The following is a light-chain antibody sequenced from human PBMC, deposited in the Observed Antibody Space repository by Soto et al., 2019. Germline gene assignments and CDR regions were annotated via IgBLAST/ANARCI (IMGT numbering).Light chain of an antibody. V-gene: IGKV1-5*03. CDR2: KAS. CDR1: QSISSW. Sequence: DIQMTQSPSTLSASVGDRVTITCRASQSISSWLAWYQQKPGTAPKLLIYKASTLQSGVPSRFSGSGSGTDFPLTFGSRKPDDSATYSCKRYNDNWTFGKGTKWIS. CDR3: KRYNDNWT. J-gene: IGKJ1*01.